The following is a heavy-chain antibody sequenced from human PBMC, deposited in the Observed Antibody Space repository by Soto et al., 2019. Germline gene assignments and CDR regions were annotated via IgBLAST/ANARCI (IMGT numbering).Heavy chain of an antibody. V-gene: IGHV5-51*01. D-gene: IGHD3-3*01. CDR1: GYSFTSCW. CDR2: IYPDDSDT. CDR3: ATLHSDTIFGVASGFDI. Sequence: PGESLKISCKGSGYSFTSCWIGWVRQMPGKGLEWMGIIYPDDSDTRYSPSFQGQVTISADKSISTAYLQWSSLKASDTAMYYWATLHSDTIFGVASGFDIWGQGTMVTVSS. J-gene: IGHJ3*02.